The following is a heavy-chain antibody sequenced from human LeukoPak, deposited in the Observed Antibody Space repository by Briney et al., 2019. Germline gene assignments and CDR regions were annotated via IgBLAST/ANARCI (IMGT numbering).Heavy chain of an antibody. Sequence: ASVKVSCKASGYRLRNHGISWVRQAPGQGLEWMGWIGADSGDTHGDTHYAEKLQGRVTMTTGTSTDTAYMDLRSLTSDDTAVYYCARGSSPYYWYFDLWGRGTLVTVSS. CDR3: ARGSSPYYWYFDL. J-gene: IGHJ2*01. CDR1: GYRLRNHG. V-gene: IGHV1-18*01. CDR2: IGADSGDTHGDT.